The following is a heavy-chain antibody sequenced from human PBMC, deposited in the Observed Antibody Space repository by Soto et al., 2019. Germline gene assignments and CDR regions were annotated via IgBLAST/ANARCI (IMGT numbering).Heavy chain of an antibody. V-gene: IGHV4-30-4*01. CDR3: ARGRYCLTGRCFPNWFDS. CDR1: GDSISNLDYF. Sequence: SETLSLTCSVSGDSISNLDYFWAWIRQPPGQALEYIGYIYKSATTYYNPSFGSRVAISVDTSKSQFSLTVTSVPAADTAVYFCARGRYCLTGRCFPNWFDSWGQGALVTVSS. CDR2: IYKSATT. J-gene: IGHJ5*01. D-gene: IGHD7-27*01.